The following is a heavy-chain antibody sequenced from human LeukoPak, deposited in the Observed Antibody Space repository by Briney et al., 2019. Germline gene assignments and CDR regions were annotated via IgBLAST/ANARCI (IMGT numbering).Heavy chain of an antibody. J-gene: IGHJ4*02. CDR3: AKDWSLGYGCLDY. Sequence: GGSLRLSCAASGFTFSKFGMHWVRQTPGKGLEWVALVWNDGSKNYYADSVKGRFTISRDNSKDTLYLLLNSLRAEDTAVYYCAKDWSLGYGCLDYWGQGTLVTVYS. CDR1: GFTFSKFG. CDR2: VWNDGSKN. D-gene: IGHD5-12*01. V-gene: IGHV3-33*06.